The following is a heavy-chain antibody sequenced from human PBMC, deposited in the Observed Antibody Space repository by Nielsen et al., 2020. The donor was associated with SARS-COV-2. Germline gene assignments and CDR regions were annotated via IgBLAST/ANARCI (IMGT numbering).Heavy chain of an antibody. Sequence: SLKISCAASGFTFDDYAMHWVRQAPGKGLEWVSGISWNSGSIGYADSVKGRFTISRDNAKNSLYLQMNSLRAEDTALYYCAAEGGDGSSWYWGQGTLVTVSS. CDR3: AAEGGDGSSWY. V-gene: IGHV3-9*01. J-gene: IGHJ4*02. CDR1: GFTFDDYA. CDR2: ISWNSGSI. D-gene: IGHD6-13*01.